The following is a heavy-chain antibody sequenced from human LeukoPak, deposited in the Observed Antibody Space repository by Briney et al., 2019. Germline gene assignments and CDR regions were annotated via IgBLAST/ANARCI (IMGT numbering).Heavy chain of an antibody. CDR1: GFTFSSYG. CDR3: ARADANYYDSSGLGV. Sequence: PGGSLRLSCAASGFTFSSYGMSWARQAPGKGLEWVSAISGSGGSTYYADSVKGRFTISRDNSKNTLYLQMNSLRAEDTAVYYCARADANYYDSSGLGVWGQGTLVTVSS. V-gene: IGHV3-23*01. CDR2: ISGSGGST. D-gene: IGHD3-22*01. J-gene: IGHJ4*02.